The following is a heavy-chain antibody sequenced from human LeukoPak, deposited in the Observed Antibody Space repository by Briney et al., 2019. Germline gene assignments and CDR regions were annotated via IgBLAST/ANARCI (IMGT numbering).Heavy chain of an antibody. J-gene: IGHJ4*02. CDR2: INPSGGST. V-gene: IGHV1-46*01. Sequence: GASVKVSCKASGYSFTRYHIHWVRQAPGQGLEWMGIINPSGGSTNYAQKFQGRVTMTRDTSTNTIYLELSRLNSEDTAVYYCARVDYKYESSDPPHSFYFVYWGQGTLVTVSS. D-gene: IGHD3-22*01. CDR3: ARVDYKYESSDPPHSFYFVY. CDR1: GYSFTRYH.